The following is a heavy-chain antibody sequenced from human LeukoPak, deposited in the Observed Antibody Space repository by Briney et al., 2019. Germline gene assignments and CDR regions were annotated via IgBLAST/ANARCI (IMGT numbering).Heavy chain of an antibody. CDR2: MNPNSGNT. J-gene: IGHJ6*03. V-gene: IGHV1-8*03. CDR1: GYTFTSYD. Sequence: ASVKVSCKASGYTFTSYDINWVRQATGQGLEWMGWMNPNSGNTGYAQKFQGRVTITRNTSISTAYMELSSLRSEDTAVYYCARGRPKGFGYYYYYMDVWGKGTTVTVSS. D-gene: IGHD3-10*01. CDR3: ARGRPKGFGYYYYYMDV.